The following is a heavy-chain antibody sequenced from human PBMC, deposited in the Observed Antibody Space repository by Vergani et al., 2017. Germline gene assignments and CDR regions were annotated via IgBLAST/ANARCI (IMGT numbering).Heavy chain of an antibody. D-gene: IGHD4-23*01. V-gene: IGHV3-23*01. CDR1: GFRFREHG. CDR2: ISGHDHRT. CDR3: AELYGDAGYSPF. Sequence: EVQLLESGGGSVQPGESLRLSCVASGFRFREHGMNWVRQAQGTGLEWVSGISGHDHRTLYADAVKGRFIISRDDSKNTLYLQMSSLRVEDTAIYYCAELYGDAGYSPFWGQGTLVTVSS. J-gene: IGHJ4*02.